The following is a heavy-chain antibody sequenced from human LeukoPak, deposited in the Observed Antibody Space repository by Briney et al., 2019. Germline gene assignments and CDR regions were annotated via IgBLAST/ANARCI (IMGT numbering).Heavy chain of an antibody. J-gene: IGHJ3*02. CDR1: GYTFTSYG. D-gene: IGHD3-22*01. V-gene: IGHV1-18*01. CDR2: ISAYNGNT. CDR3: ARVRVRYYDRSGQFVPSDAFDI. Sequence: HGASVKASXKASGYTFTSYGISWVRQAPGQGLEWMGWISAYNGNTNYAQKLQGRVTMTTDTSTSTAYMELRSLRSDDTAVYYCARVRVRYYDRSGQFVPSDAFDIWGQGTMVTVSS.